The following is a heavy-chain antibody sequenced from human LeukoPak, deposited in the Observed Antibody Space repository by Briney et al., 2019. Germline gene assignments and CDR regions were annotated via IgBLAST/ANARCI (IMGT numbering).Heavy chain of an antibody. CDR1: GGSINNYW. J-gene: IGHJ5*02. D-gene: IGHD2-21*01. Sequence: SETLSLTCSVSGGSINNYWWSWIRQPAGKGLEWIGRIYTSGSTNYNPSLKSRVTMSVDTSKNQFSLKLSSVTAADTAVYYCARCHMGDWFDPWGQGTLVTVSS. V-gene: IGHV4-4*07. CDR2: IYTSGST. CDR3: ARCHMGDWFDP.